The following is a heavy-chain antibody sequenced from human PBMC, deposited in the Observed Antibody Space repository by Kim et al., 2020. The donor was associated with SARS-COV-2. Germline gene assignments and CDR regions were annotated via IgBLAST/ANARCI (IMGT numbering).Heavy chain of an antibody. D-gene: IGHD3-22*01. CDR2: IYYSGST. Sequence: SETLSLTCTVSGGSISSSSYYWGWIRQPPGKGLEWIGSIYYSGSTYYNPSLKSRVTISVDTSKNQFSLKLSSVTAADTAVYYCARHLITMIVIPRPPNWFDPWGQGTLVTVSS. CDR1: GGSISSSSYY. J-gene: IGHJ5*02. CDR3: ARHLITMIVIPRPPNWFDP. V-gene: IGHV4-39*01.